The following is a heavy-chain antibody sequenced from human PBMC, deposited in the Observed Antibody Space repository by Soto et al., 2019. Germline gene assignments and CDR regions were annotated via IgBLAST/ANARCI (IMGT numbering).Heavy chain of an antibody. CDR2: ISYDGSNK. V-gene: IGHV3-30*18. CDR1: GFTFSSYG. Sequence: GGSLRLSCAASGFTFSSYGMHWVRQAPGKGLEWVAVISYDGSNKYYADSVKGQFTISRDNSKNTLYLQMNSLRAEDTAVYYCAKDLRLFSDDSSGWYFDYWGQGTLVTVSS. CDR3: AKDLRLFSDDSSGWYFDY. J-gene: IGHJ4*02. D-gene: IGHD3-22*01.